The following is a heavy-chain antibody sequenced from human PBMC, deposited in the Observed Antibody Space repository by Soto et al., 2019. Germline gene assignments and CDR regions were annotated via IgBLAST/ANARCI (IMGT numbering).Heavy chain of an antibody. V-gene: IGHV4-39*01. CDR2: IYYSGST. D-gene: IGHD3-10*01. CDR1: GGSISSSSYY. CDR3: ARFYYGSGSYYQGYYYYYYMDV. Sequence: QLQLQESGPGLVKPSETLSLTCTVSGGSISSSSYYWGWIRQPPGKGLEGIGSIYYSGSTYYNPSLTSRVTISVDTSKTQFSLKLSSVTAADTAVYYCARFYYGSGSYYQGYYYYYYMDVWGNGTTVTVSS. J-gene: IGHJ6*03.